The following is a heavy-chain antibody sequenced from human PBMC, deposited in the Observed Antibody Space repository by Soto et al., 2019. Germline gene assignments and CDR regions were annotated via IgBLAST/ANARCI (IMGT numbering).Heavy chain of an antibody. D-gene: IGHD3-10*01. CDR3: ARSYYLTSGKPYYFDY. J-gene: IGHJ4*02. CDR2: IQYSGNT. CDR1: GGSITTYY. V-gene: IGHV4-59*01. Sequence: ASETLSLTCTVSGGSITTYYWSWIRQPPGKGLEWIGYIQYSGNTNYNPSLKSRVTISVDTSKNQFSLGLSSVTAADMALYYCARSYYLTSGKPYYFDYWGQGTLVTVSS.